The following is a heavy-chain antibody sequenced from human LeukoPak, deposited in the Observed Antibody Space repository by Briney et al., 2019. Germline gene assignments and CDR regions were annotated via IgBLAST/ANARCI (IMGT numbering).Heavy chain of an antibody. Sequence: ASVKVSCKASGCTFTSYYMHWVRQAPGQGLEWMGIINPSGGSTSYAQKFQGRVTMTRDTSTSTVYMELSSLRSEDTAVYYCASGVPAAYSGYDPFDYWGQGTLVTVSS. J-gene: IGHJ4*02. V-gene: IGHV1-46*01. D-gene: IGHD5-12*01. CDR3: ASGVPAAYSGYDPFDY. CDR2: INPSGGST. CDR1: GCTFTSYY.